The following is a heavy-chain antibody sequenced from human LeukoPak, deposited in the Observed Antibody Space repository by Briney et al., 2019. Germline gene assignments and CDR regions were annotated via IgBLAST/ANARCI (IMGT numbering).Heavy chain of an antibody. J-gene: IGHJ2*01. CDR3: AREFDSSGYNYSLGNFDL. CDR1: GGTFSSYA. D-gene: IGHD3-22*01. CDR2: IIPILGIA. V-gene: IGHV1-69*04. Sequence: GASVKVSCKASGGTFSSYAISWVRQAPGQGLEWMGRIIPILGIANYAQKFQGRVTITADKSTSTAYMELSSLRSEDTAVYYCAREFDSSGYNYSLGNFDLWGRGTLVTVSS.